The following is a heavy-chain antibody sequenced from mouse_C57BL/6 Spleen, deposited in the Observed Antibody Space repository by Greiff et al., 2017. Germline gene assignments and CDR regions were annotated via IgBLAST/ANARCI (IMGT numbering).Heavy chain of an antibody. CDR2: IYPGDGDT. J-gene: IGHJ1*03. D-gene: IGHD2-4*01. CDR3: ARGGIYYDPYWYCDV. V-gene: IGHV1-80*01. CDR1: GYAFSSYW. Sequence: QVQLKQSGAELVKPGASVKISCKASGYAFSSYWMNWVKQRPGKGLEWIGQIYPGDGDTNYNGKFKGKATLTADKSSSTAYMQLSSLTSEDSAVYFCARGGIYYDPYWYCDVWGTGTTVTVSS.